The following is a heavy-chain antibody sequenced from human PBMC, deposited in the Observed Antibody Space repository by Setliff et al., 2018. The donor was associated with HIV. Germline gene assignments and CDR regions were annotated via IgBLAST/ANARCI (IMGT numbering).Heavy chain of an antibody. CDR1: GFTFSGFT. Sequence: PWGSLRLSCVGSGFTFSGFTMHWVRQAQGKGLEWVAVTSFDEGIKYYRDSVKGRFTISRDNSKNTVYLQMNSLTAEDTAVYYCAREGNYESRLDYWGQGTQVTVSS. D-gene: IGHD3-22*01. V-gene: IGHV3-30*04. J-gene: IGHJ4*02. CDR2: TSFDEGIK. CDR3: AREGNYESRLDY.